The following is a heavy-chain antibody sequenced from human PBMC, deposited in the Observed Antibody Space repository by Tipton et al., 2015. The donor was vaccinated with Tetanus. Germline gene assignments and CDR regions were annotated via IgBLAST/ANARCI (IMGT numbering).Heavy chain of an antibody. Sequence: TLSLTCTVSGGSISSSTYYWGWIRQPPGKGLEWIGSIYYSGNTYYNPALKSRVTISVDTSKSQFSLKLTSVTAADTAVYYCVRDRGLTTSGGIGMDVWGQGTTVTVSS. CDR1: GGSISSSTYY. V-gene: IGHV4-39*07. J-gene: IGHJ6*02. CDR3: VRDRGLTTSGGIGMDV. CDR2: IYYSGNT. D-gene: IGHD4-17*01.